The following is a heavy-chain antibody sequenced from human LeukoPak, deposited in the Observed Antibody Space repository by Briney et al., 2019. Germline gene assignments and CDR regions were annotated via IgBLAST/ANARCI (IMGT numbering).Heavy chain of an antibody. D-gene: IGHD2-8*02. CDR2: IIPDSGGT. V-gene: IGHV1-2*02. J-gene: IGHJ4*02. CDR1: EYTFSDYY. Sequence: ASVKVSCEASEYTFSDYYIHWVRQAPGQGLEWMGFIIPDSGGTTYQQNFQGRVTMTRDTSISTFYMELSSLRPDDTAVYYCSTEDKYCTGANCGVFWGQGTLVTVSS. CDR3: STEDKYCTGANCGVF.